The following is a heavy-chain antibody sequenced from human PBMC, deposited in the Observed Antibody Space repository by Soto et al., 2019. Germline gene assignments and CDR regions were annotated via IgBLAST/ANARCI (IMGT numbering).Heavy chain of an antibody. Sequence: QEQLVQSGAEVKKPGSSVKVSCKASGGLFSSYPISWVRQVPGQGLEWMGGIIPVFQTAYYTQRFQGSVTITADEPKNTAYMELSSLRSEDTAIYYCARGGSGYTWFNEFWGQGTLVTVSS. J-gene: IGHJ4*02. CDR1: GGLFSSYP. CDR3: ARGGSGYTWFNEF. D-gene: IGHD3-22*01. CDR2: IIPVFQTA. V-gene: IGHV1-69*01.